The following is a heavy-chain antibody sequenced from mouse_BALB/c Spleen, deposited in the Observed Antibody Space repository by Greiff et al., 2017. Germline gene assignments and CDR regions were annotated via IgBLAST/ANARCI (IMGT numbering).Heavy chain of an antibody. Sequence: VQLKESGPSLVKPSQTLSLTCSVTGDSITSGYWNWIRKFPGNKLEYMGYISYSGSTYYNPSLKSRISITRDTSKNQYYLQLNTVTTEDTATYYCARLRYDGAWFAYWGQGTLVTVSA. J-gene: IGHJ3*01. CDR3: ARLRYDGAWFAY. CDR1: GDSITSGY. D-gene: IGHD2-12*01. CDR2: ISYSGST. V-gene: IGHV3-8*02.